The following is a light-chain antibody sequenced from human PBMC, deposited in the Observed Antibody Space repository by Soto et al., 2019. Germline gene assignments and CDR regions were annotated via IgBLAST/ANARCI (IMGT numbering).Light chain of an antibody. CDR3: AAWDDSLNGWV. Sequence: QSALTQSPSASGTPGQRVTISCSGSSSNIGSNTVNWYQQLPGAAPRLLIYSNNQRPSGVPDRFSGSKSGTSASLAISGLQSEDEADYYCAAWDDSLNGWVFGGGTKLTVL. CDR2: SNN. J-gene: IGLJ3*02. V-gene: IGLV1-44*01. CDR1: SSNIGSNT.